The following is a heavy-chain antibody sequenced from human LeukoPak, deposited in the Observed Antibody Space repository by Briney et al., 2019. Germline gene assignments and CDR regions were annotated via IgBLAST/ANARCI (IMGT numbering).Heavy chain of an antibody. CDR3: AKGRIAAAGPPVYYFDY. Sequence: GSLRLSCAASGFTFSSYAMSWVRQAPGKGLEWVSAISGSGGSTYYADSVKGRFTISRDNSKNTLYLQMNSLRAEDTAVYYCAKGRIAAAGPPVYYFDYWGQGTLVTVSS. CDR2: ISGSGGST. CDR1: GFTFSSYA. D-gene: IGHD6-13*01. V-gene: IGHV3-23*01. J-gene: IGHJ4*02.